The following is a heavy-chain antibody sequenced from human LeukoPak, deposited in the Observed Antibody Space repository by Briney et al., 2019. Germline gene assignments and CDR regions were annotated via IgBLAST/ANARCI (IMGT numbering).Heavy chain of an antibody. CDR3: ARELRLRPDYFDY. CDR1: GGTFSSYA. CDR2: IIPIFGTA. Sequence: GASVKVSCKASGGTFSSYAISWMRQAPGQGLEWMGGIIPIFGTANYAQKFQGRVTITTDESTSTAYMELSSLRSEDTAVYYCARELRLRPDYFDYWGQGTLVTVSS. J-gene: IGHJ4*02. V-gene: IGHV1-69*05. D-gene: IGHD5-12*01.